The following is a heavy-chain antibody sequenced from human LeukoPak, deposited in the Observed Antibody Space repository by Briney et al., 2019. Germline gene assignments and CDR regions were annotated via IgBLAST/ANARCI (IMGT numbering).Heavy chain of an antibody. D-gene: IGHD7-27*01. CDR2: ISSDGRST. CDR3: AREWALPGAYYVDV. Sequence: GGSLRLSCAASGFTFSTYWMHWVRQAPGKGLVWVSRISSDGRSTIYADSVKGRFTISRDSANNTLFLQMNSLRGDDTAVYYCAREWALPGAYYVDVWGKGTTVTVSS. CDR1: GFTFSTYW. J-gene: IGHJ6*03. V-gene: IGHV3-74*01.